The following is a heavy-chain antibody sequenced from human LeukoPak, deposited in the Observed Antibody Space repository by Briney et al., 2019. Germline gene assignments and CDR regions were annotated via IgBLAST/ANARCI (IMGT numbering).Heavy chain of an antibody. CDR3: ARDLYSNSPAFDY. D-gene: IGHD6-6*01. CDR2: IYYSGST. J-gene: IGHJ4*02. Sequence: PSATLYLTCTVSGGSISSSSYYWGWIRQPPGKGLEWIGSIYYSGSTYYNPSLKSRVTISVDTSKNQFSLKLSSVTAADTAVYYCARDLYSNSPAFDYWGQGTLVTVSS. V-gene: IGHV4-39*07. CDR1: GGSISSSSYY.